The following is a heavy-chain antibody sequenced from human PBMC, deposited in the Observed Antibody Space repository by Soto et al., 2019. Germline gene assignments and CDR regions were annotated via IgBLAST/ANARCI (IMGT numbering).Heavy chain of an antibody. Sequence: KSSETLSLTCAVSGYSISSGYYWGWIRQPPGKGLEWIGSIYHSGSTYYNPSLKSRVTISVDTSKNQFSLKLSSVTAADTAVYYCARGARGLRYFDWLPNYYGMDVWGQGTTVTVS. J-gene: IGHJ6*02. CDR1: GYSISSGYY. V-gene: IGHV4-38-2*01. CDR3: ARGARGLRYFDWLPNYYGMDV. D-gene: IGHD3-9*01. CDR2: IYHSGST.